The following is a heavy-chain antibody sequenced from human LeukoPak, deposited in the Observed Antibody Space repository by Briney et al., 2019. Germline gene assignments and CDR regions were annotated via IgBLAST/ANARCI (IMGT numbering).Heavy chain of an antibody. CDR1: GGSISSSSYY. CDR3: ARLTYGTFDP. Sequence: SETLSLTCTVSGGSISSSSYYWGWIRQPPGKGLKWIGSIYYRGSTYYNPSLKSRVTMSVDTSKNQFSLKLSSVTAADTAVYYYARLTYGTFDPWGRGTLVTVSS. CDR2: IYYRGST. V-gene: IGHV4-39*01. D-gene: IGHD3-16*01. J-gene: IGHJ5*02.